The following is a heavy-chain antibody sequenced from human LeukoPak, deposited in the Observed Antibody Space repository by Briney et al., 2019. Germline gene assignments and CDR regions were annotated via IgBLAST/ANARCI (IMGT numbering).Heavy chain of an antibody. CDR1: GGSISSYY. CDR2: IYTSGST. Sequence: SETLSLTCTVSGGSISSYYWSWIRQPAGKGQEWIGRIYTSGSTNYNPSLKSRVTMSVDTSKNQFSLKLSSVTAADTAVYYCAGYDTHYYYMDVWGKGTTVTVSS. CDR3: AGYDTHYYYMDV. D-gene: IGHD3-22*01. V-gene: IGHV4-4*07. J-gene: IGHJ6*03.